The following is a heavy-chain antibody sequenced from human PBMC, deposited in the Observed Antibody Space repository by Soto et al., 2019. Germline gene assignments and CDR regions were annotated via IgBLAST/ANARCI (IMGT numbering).Heavy chain of an antibody. Sequence: SETLSLTCTVSGGSISSYYWSWIRQHPGKGLEWIGYIYYSGSTYYNPSLKSRVTISVDTSKNQFSLKLSSVTAADTAVYYCARGGYSSGWSPGGPVPTYYYGMDVWGQGTTVTVSS. J-gene: IGHJ6*02. CDR2: IYYSGST. CDR1: GGSISSYY. V-gene: IGHV4-59*06. D-gene: IGHD6-19*01. CDR3: ARGGYSSGWSPGGPVPTYYYGMDV.